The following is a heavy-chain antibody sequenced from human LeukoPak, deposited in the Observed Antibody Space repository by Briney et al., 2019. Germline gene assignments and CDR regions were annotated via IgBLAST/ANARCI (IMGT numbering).Heavy chain of an antibody. CDR2: IIPIFGTA. CDR1: GGTFSSYA. D-gene: IGHD6-19*01. CDR3: ARGGDSSGWYEKDYFDY. V-gene: IGHV1-69*05. J-gene: IGHJ4*02. Sequence: SVKVSCKASGGTFSSYAISWVRQAPGQGLEWMGRIIPIFGTANYAQKFQGRVTITTDESTSTAYMELSSLRSEDAAVYYCARGGDSSGWYEKDYFDYWGQGTLVTVSS.